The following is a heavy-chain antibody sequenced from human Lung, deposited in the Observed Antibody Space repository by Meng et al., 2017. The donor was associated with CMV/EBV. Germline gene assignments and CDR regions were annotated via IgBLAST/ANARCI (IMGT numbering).Heavy chain of an antibody. CDR1: GFTFSSYS. J-gene: IGHJ4*02. CDR2: ISSSSSTI. V-gene: IGHV3-48*04. CDR3: ARVENYDFWSGYYSFPYYFDY. Sequence: GGSLRLSCAASGFTFSSYSMNWVRQAPGKGLEWVSYISSSSSTIYYADSVKGRFTISRDNAKNSLYLQMNSLRAEDTAVYYCARVENYDFWSGYYSFPYYFDYWXQGTLVXVSS. D-gene: IGHD3-3*01.